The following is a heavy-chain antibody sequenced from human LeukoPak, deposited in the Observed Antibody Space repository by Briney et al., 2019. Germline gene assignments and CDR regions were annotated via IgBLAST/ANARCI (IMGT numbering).Heavy chain of an antibody. V-gene: IGHV3-48*03. CDR2: ISSSGTTI. Sequence: SGGSLRLSCAASGFTLSSYDMNWVRQAPGKGLEWVSFISSSGTTIDYADSVKGRFTISRDNTKNSLYLQMNSLRVEDTAIYHCARSFDIWGQGTMVTVSP. J-gene: IGHJ3*02. CDR3: ARSFDI. CDR1: GFTLSSYD.